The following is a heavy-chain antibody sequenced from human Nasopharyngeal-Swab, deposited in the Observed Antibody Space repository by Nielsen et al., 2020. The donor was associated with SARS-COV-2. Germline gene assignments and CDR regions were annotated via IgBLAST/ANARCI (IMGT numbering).Heavy chain of an antibody. D-gene: IGHD1-26*01. J-gene: IGHJ4*02. Sequence: WVRQAPGQGLEWMGRINPNSGGTNYAQKFQGRVTITADESTSTAYMELSSLRSEDTAVYYCARGVRGGSYLLNFDYWGQGTLVTVSS. CDR2: INPNSGGT. CDR3: ARGVRGGSYLLNFDY. V-gene: IGHV1-69*01.